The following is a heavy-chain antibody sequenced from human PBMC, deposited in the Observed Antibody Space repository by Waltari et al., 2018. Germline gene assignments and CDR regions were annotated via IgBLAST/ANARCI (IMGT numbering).Heavy chain of an antibody. CDR2: IYYSGST. CDR1: GGSISSSSYY. Sequence: QLQLQESGPGLVKPSETLSLTCTVSGGSISSSSYYWGWIRQPPGKGLEWIGSIYYSGSTYYNPSLKSRVTISVDTSKNQFSLKLSSVTAADTAVYYCARDPEVVAASYYYYYGMDVWGQGTTVTVSS. J-gene: IGHJ6*02. CDR3: ARDPEVVAASYYYYYGMDV. D-gene: IGHD2-15*01. V-gene: IGHV4-39*07.